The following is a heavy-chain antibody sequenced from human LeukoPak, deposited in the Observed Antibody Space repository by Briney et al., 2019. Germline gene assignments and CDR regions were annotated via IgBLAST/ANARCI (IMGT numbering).Heavy chain of an antibody. V-gene: IGHV4-39*01. CDR2: IYYSGST. D-gene: IGHD1-26*01. J-gene: IGHJ6*02. CDR3: ASLSGSYSGGYYYGMDV. Sequence: SETLSLTCTVSGGSISSSSYYWGWIRQPPGKGLEWIGSIYYSGSTYYNPSLKSRVTISVDTSKNQFSLKLSSVTAADTAVYYCASLSGSYSGGYYYGMDVWGQGTTVTVSS. CDR1: GGSISSSSYY.